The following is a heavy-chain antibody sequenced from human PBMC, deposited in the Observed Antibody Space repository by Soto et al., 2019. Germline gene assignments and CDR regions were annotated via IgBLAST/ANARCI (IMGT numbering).Heavy chain of an antibody. V-gene: IGHV3-23*01. D-gene: IGHD2-15*01. CDR2: IGGSGGDT. CDR1: GFTFSSYA. J-gene: IGHJ4*02. CDR3: ATGYCSGVSCRKDY. Sequence: EVHLLESGGDLVQPGGSLRLSCAASGFTFSSYAMNWVRQAPGKGLEWVSAIGGSGGDTYYADSVKGRSTISRDNSKNTLYLQMNSLGAEDAAIYYCATGYCSGVSCRKDYWGQGTLVTVSS.